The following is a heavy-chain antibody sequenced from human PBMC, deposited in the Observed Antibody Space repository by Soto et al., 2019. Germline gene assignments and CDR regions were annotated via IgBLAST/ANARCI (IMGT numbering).Heavy chain of an antibody. CDR3: ARDRDYGEPFDY. CDR2: ISSSSSYI. D-gene: IGHD4-17*01. CDR1: GFTFSSYS. V-gene: IGHV3-21*01. J-gene: IGHJ4*02. Sequence: EVQLVESGGGLVKPGGSLRLSCAASGFTFSSYSMNWVRQAPGKGLEWVSSISSSSSYIYYADSVKGRFTISRDNAKNSLYLQMNSLRAEDTAAYYCARDRDYGEPFDYWGQGTLVTVSS.